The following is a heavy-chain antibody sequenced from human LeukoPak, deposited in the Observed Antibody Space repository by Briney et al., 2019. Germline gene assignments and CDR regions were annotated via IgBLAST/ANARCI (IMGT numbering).Heavy chain of an antibody. CDR2: IRYDGSNK. J-gene: IGHJ3*02. CDR1: GFTFSSYG. CDR3: AKPGYCSSTSCLGGAFDI. D-gene: IGHD2-2*01. V-gene: IGHV3-30*02. Sequence: GGSLRLSCAASGFTFSSYGMHWVRQAPGKGLEWVAFIRYDGSNKYYADSVKGRFTISRDNSKNTLYLQMNSLRAEDTAVYYCAKPGYCSSTSCLGGAFDIWGQGTMVTVSS.